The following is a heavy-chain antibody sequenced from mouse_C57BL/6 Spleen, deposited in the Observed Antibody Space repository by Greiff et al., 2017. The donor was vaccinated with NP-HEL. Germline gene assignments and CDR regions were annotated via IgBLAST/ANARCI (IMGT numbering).Heavy chain of an antibody. CDR2: ISDGGSYT. D-gene: IGHD1-1*01. V-gene: IGHV5-4*01. J-gene: IGHJ1*03. CDR1: GFTFSSYA. Sequence: EVKLMESGGGLVKPGGSLKLSCAASGFTFSSYAMSWVRQTPEKRLEWVATISDGGSYTYYPDNVKGRFTISRDNAKNNLYLQMSHLKSEDTAMYYCAREGTYYYGSSHWYFDVWGTGTTVTVSS. CDR3: AREGTYYYGSSHWYFDV.